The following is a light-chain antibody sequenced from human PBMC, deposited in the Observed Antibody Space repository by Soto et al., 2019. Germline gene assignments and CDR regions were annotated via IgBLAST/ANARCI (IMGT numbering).Light chain of an antibody. Sequence: EIVMTQSPATLSVSPGERAILSCRASQRVSSNLAWYQQKPGQVPRLLIYGASTRAPGIPARFSGSGSGTEFSLTISSLQSEGSAVYYCQQYKNWLALTFGGGTKV. J-gene: IGKJ4*01. CDR3: QQYKNWLALT. CDR1: QRVSSN. V-gene: IGKV3-15*01. CDR2: GAS.